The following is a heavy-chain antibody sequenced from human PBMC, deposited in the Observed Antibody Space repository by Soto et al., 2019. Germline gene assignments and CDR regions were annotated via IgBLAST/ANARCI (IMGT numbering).Heavy chain of an antibody. J-gene: IGHJ6*02. CDR1: GFTFSDYY. CDR3: ARECRGSGNEYYYYYGMDV. D-gene: IGHD3-10*01. V-gene: IGHV3-72*01. Sequence: EVQLVESGGGLVQPGGSLRLSCAASGFTFSDYYMDWVRQAPGKGLEWVGRTRNKANSYTTEYAASVKGRFTISRDDSKNSLYLQMNRLKTEDTAVYYCARECRGSGNEYYYYYGMDVWGQGTTVTVSS. CDR2: TRNKANSYTT.